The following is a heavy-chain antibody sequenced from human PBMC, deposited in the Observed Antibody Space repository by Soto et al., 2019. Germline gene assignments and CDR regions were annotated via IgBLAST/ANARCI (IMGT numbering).Heavy chain of an antibody. CDR1: GFTFSSYE. D-gene: IGHD6-13*01. J-gene: IGHJ3*02. V-gene: IGHV3-48*03. CDR3: ASSRIEASGSALDI. Sequence: EVQLVESGGGLVQPGGSLRLSCAASGFTFSSYEMNWVRQAPGKGLEWVSYISSSSGTKYYADSVKGRFTISRDNAGNSLYLQMNSLSDEDTAVYYCASSRIEASGSALDIWGQGTLVTVSS. CDR2: ISSSSGTK.